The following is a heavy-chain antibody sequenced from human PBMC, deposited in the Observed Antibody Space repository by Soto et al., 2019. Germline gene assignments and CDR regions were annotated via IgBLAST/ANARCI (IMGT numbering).Heavy chain of an antibody. CDR2: ISWNSGSI. CDR3: ANAQYYYDSSGGFDY. CDR1: GFTFDDYA. D-gene: IGHD3-22*01. V-gene: IGHV3-9*01. Sequence: EVQLVESGGGLVQPGRSLRLSCAASGFTFDDYAMHWVRQAPGKGLEWVSGISWNSGSIGYADSVKGRFTISRDNAKNSLHLQMNSLRAEDKALYYCANAQYYYDSSGGFDYWGQGTLVTVSS. J-gene: IGHJ4*02.